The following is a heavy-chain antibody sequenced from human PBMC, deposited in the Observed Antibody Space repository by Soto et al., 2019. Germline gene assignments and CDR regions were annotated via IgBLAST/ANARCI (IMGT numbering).Heavy chain of an antibody. CDR3: ARDNLSGDSSGWYRGKNWFDP. CDR1: GGSISSYY. V-gene: IGHV4-4*07. J-gene: IGHJ5*02. Sequence: PSETLSLTCTVSGGSISSYYWSWIRQPAGKGLEWIGRIYTSGSTNYNPSLKSRVTMSVDTSKNQFSLKLSSVTAADTAVYYCARDNLSGDSSGWYRGKNWFDPWGQGTLVTVSS. CDR2: IYTSGST. D-gene: IGHD6-19*01.